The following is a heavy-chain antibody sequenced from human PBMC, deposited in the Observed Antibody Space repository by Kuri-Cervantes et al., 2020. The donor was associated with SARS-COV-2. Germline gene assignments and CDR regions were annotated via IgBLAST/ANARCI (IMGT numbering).Heavy chain of an antibody. CDR2: IYYSGST. Sequence: SETLSLTCTVSGGSISSSSYYWGWIRQPPGKGLEWIGSIYYSGSTYYNPSLKSRVTLSVDTSKNQFSLKLSSVTAADTAVYYCARSGDYGGYYFDYWGQGTLVTVSS. J-gene: IGHJ4*02. D-gene: IGHD4-23*01. CDR3: ARSGDYGGYYFDY. CDR1: GGSISSSSYY. V-gene: IGHV4-39*01.